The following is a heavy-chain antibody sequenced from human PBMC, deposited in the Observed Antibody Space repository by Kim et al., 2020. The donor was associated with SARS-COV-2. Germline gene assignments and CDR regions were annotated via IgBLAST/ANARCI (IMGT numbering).Heavy chain of an antibody. CDR1: GGSISSSSYY. Sequence: SETLSLTCTVSGGSISSSSYYWGWIRQPPGKGLEWIGSIYYSGSTYYNPSLKSRVTISVDTSKNQFSLKLSSVTAADTAVYYCARLPRSSTRIDYWGQGTLVTVSS. CDR3: ARLPRSSTRIDY. D-gene: IGHD2-2*01. CDR2: IYYSGST. J-gene: IGHJ4*02. V-gene: IGHV4-39*01.